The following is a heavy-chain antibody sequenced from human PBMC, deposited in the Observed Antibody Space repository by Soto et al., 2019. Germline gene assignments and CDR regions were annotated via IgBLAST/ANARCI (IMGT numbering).Heavy chain of an antibody. CDR3: AGVTGSGSPFDY. Sequence: GGSLRLSCAASGFTFGLYWMHWVRQAPGKGLMWVSYINNDGSRTNYADSVKGRFTISRDNAKNTLYLQMNSLRAEDTAVYFCAGVTGSGSPFDYWGQGALVTVSS. J-gene: IGHJ4*02. CDR1: GFTFGLYW. V-gene: IGHV3-74*01. CDR2: INNDGSRT. D-gene: IGHD3-10*01.